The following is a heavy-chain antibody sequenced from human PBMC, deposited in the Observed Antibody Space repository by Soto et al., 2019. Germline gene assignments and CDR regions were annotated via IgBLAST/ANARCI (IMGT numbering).Heavy chain of an antibody. CDR3: ARGRPPEYSTSYYYYYMDV. Sequence: GASVKVSCKASGGTFSSYTISWVRQAPGQGLECMGRIIPILGIANYAQKFQGRVTITADKSTSTAYMELSSLRSEDTAVYYCARGRPPEYSTSYYYYYMDVWGKGTTVTVSS. CDR1: GGTFSSYT. J-gene: IGHJ6*03. V-gene: IGHV1-69*02. D-gene: IGHD6-6*01. CDR2: IIPILGIA.